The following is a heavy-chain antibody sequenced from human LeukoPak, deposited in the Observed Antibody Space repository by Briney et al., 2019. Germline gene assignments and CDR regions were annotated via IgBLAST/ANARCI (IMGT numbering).Heavy chain of an antibody. CDR1: GYTFTSYG. CDR3: ARDRAGETSPIDY. J-gene: IGHJ4*02. CDR2: ISADNGNT. Sequence: GASVKVSCKASGYTFTSYGISWVRQAPGQGLEWMGCISADNGNTNYAQKLQGRITMTTDTSTSTAYMELRSLRSDDTDVYYCARDRAGETSPIDYWGQGTLVNVSS. V-gene: IGHV1-18*01. D-gene: IGHD1-26*01.